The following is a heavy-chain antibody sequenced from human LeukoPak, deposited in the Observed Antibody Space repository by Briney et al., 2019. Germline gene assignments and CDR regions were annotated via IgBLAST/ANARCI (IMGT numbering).Heavy chain of an antibody. CDR3: CAVVATIDTLYYFDY. Sequence: SVKVSCKASGGTFSSYGISWLRQAPGQGLEWMGRIIPIFGTANYAQKFQGRVTITTDESTSTAYMELSSLRSEDTAVYYCCAVVATIDTLYYFDYWGQGTLVTVSS. D-gene: IGHD5-12*01. CDR2: IIPIFGTA. J-gene: IGHJ4*02. CDR1: GGTFSSYG. V-gene: IGHV1-69*05.